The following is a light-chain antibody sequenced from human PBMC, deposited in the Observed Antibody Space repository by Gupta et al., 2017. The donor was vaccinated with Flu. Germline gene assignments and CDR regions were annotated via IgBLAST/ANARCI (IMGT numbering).Light chain of an antibody. CDR1: SSNIGEGYD. J-gene: IGLJ1*01. CDR3: QSYDSSLSAPYV. CDR2: ANS. V-gene: IGLV1-40*01. Sequence: TISCTGSSSNIGEGYDVHWYQHLPGTAPKLLIYANSNRPSGVPDRFSGSKSGTSASLAITGLQAEDEADYYCQSYDSSLSAPYVFGTGTKVTVL.